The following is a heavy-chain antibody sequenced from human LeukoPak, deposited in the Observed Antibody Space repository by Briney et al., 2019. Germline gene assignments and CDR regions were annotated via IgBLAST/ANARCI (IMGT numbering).Heavy chain of an antibody. V-gene: IGHV4-39*01. Sequence: SGPTLVNPTQTLTLTCTFSGFSLSTSGVGVGWIRQPPGKGLEWIGEINHSGSTNYNPSLKSRVTISVDTSKNQFSLKLSSVTAADTAVYYCARHKPFDYWGQGTPVTVSS. CDR2: INHSGST. CDR1: GFSLSTSGVG. J-gene: IGHJ4*02. CDR3: ARHKPFDY.